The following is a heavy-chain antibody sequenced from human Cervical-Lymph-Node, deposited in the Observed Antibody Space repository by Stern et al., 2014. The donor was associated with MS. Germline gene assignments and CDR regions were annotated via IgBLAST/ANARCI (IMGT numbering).Heavy chain of an antibody. J-gene: IGHJ5*02. V-gene: IGHV1-69*09. CDR2: IIPILGIA. CDR1: GGTFSSYT. Sequence: QVQLVQSGAEVKKPGSSVKVSCKASGGTFSSYTISWVRQAPGQGLEWMGRIIPILGIANYEQKFQGRVTITADKSTSTAYMELSSLRSEDTAVYYCARHSSSSFDWFDPWGQGTLVTVSS. D-gene: IGHD6-6*01. CDR3: ARHSSSSFDWFDP.